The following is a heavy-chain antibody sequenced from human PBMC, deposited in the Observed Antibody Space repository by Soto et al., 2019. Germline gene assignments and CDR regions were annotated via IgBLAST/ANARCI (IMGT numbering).Heavy chain of an antibody. J-gene: IGHJ4*02. CDR3: AKAGYYDSSGYYYFDY. V-gene: IGHV3-23*01. CDR2: ISGSGGST. Sequence: PGGSLRLSCAASGFTFTTYAMSWVRQAPGKGLEWVSAISGSGGSTYYADSVKGRFTIYRDNSKNTLYLQMNSLRAEDTAVYYCAKAGYYDSSGYYYFDYWGQGTLVTVSS. D-gene: IGHD3-22*01. CDR1: GFTFTTYA.